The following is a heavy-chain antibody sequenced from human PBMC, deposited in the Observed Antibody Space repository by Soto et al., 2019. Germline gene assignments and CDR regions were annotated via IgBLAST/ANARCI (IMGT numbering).Heavy chain of an antibody. Sequence: PGGSLRLSCAVSGFTFSSYGMHWVRQAPGKGLEWVAVIWYDGSNKYYADSVKGRFTISRDNSKNTLYLQMNSLRAEDTAVYYCARDPSIAARPGYYYGMDVWGQGTTVTVSS. J-gene: IGHJ6*02. D-gene: IGHD6-6*01. CDR3: ARDPSIAARPGYYYGMDV. CDR1: GFTFSSYG. CDR2: IWYDGSNK. V-gene: IGHV3-33*01.